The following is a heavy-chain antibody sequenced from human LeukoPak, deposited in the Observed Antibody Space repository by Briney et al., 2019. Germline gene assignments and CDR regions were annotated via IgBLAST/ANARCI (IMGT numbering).Heavy chain of an antibody. Sequence: ASVKVSCKASGYTFTSYGISWVRQAPGQGLEWMGWISAYNGNTNYAQKLQGRVTMTTDTSTSTAYMELRSLRSDDTAVYYCARAPRLRLGELSLLDYWGQGTLVTVSS. J-gene: IGHJ4*02. CDR1: GYTFTSYG. CDR2: ISAYNGNT. V-gene: IGHV1-18*01. CDR3: ARAPRLRLGELSLLDY. D-gene: IGHD3-16*02.